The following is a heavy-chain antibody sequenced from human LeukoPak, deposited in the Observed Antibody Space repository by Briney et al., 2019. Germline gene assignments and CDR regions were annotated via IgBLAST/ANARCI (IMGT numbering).Heavy chain of an antibody. V-gene: IGHV4-4*07. J-gene: IGHJ4*02. CDR2: IYTSGST. CDR3: ARVVYSSSWYVDY. Sequence: SETLSLTCTVSGGSISSYYWSWIRQPAGKGLEWIGRIYTSGSTNYNPSLTSRVTMSVYTSKNQFSLKRSSVTAADTAVYYCARVVYSSSWYVDYWGQGTLVTVSS. CDR1: GGSISSYY. D-gene: IGHD6-13*01.